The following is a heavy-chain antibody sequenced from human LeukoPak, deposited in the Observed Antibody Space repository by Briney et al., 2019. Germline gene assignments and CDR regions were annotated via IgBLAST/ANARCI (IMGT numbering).Heavy chain of an antibody. CDR2: ISSSSTI. CDR1: GFTFSSYS. Sequence: PGGSLRLSCAASGFTFSSYSMNWVRQAPGKGLEWVSYISSSSTIYYADSVKGRFTISRDNAKNSLYLQMNSLRAEDTAVYYCARVSIVATDYWGQGTLVTVSS. CDR3: ARVSIVATDY. J-gene: IGHJ4*02. D-gene: IGHD5-12*01. V-gene: IGHV3-48*04.